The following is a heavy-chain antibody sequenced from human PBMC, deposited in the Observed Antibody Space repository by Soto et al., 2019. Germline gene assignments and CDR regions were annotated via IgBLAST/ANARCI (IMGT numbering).Heavy chain of an antibody. CDR1: GGSFSGYY. J-gene: IGHJ6*02. CDR2: INHSGST. D-gene: IGHD2-2*01. CDR3: ARRRYCSSTSCYYGGMDF. V-gene: IGHV4-34*01. Sequence: SETLSLTCAVYGGSFSGYYWSWIRQPPGKGLEWIGEINHSGSTNYNPSLKSRVTISVDTSKNQFSLKLSSVTAADTAVYYCARRRYCSSTSCYYGGMDFWGQGSTVTVSS.